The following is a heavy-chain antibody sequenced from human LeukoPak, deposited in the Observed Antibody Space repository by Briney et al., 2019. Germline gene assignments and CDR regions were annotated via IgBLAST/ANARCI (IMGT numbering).Heavy chain of an antibody. Sequence: GGSLRLSCAASGFTLSSYWMNWVRQAPGKGLEWVANIKRDGSEKYYLDSVKGRFTIFRDNANNSLYLQMNSLRAEDTAAYYCARLVYYDSSAYSFDYWGQGTLVTVSS. CDR3: ARLVYYDSSAYSFDY. V-gene: IGHV3-7*01. D-gene: IGHD3-22*01. CDR1: GFTLSSYW. J-gene: IGHJ4*02. CDR2: IKRDGSEK.